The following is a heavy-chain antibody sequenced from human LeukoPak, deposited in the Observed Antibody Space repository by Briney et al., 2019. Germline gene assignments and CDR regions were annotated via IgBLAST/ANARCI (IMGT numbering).Heavy chain of an antibody. V-gene: IGHV3-23*01. D-gene: IGHD6-13*01. CDR2: VSGSGSVT. Sequence: GGSLRLSCAASGFTFSSYAMTWVRQAPGKGLEWVSAVSGSGSVTYYTDSVKGRLTISRDNSKNTLYLQMNSLRAEDTAVYYCATRITAAGFDYWGQGTLVTVSS. CDR3: ATRITAAGFDY. CDR1: GFTFSSYA. J-gene: IGHJ4*02.